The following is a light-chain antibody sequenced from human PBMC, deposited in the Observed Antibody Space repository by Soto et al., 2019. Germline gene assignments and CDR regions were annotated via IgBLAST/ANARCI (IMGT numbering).Light chain of an antibody. J-gene: IGLJ1*01. CDR2: DVV. CDR3: SPYTSTMTNV. Sequence: QSVLTQPASVSGPPGQSITISCTGTSSDVGGFNSVSWYQLRPGTAPKLILYDVVDRPSGVSYRFSGSKSGNTASLTISGLQAADEADYFCSPYTSTMTNVFGSGTKVTVL. CDR1: SSDVGGFNS. V-gene: IGLV2-14*03.